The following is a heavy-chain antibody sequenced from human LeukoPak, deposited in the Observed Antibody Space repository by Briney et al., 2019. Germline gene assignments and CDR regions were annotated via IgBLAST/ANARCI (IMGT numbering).Heavy chain of an antibody. CDR1: GDSISTSIYY. D-gene: IGHD3-10*01. CDR2: IYYSAYT. V-gene: IGHV4-39*01. CDR3: ARQGGDTMVRGVIRDWFDP. J-gene: IGHJ5*02. Sequence: SETLSLTCTVSGDSISTSIYYWGWIRQPPGKGLEWIGSIYYSAYTYYNPSLKSRVTISVDTSKNQFSLKLISVTAADTAVYYCARQGGDTMVRGVIRDWFDPWGQGTLVTDSS.